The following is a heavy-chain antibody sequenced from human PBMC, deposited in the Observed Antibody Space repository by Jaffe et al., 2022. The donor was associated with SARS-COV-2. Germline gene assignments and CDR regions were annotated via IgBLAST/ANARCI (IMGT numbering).Heavy chain of an antibody. V-gene: IGHV2-26*01. Sequence: QVTLKESGPVLVKPTETLTLTCTVSGFSLTNDRMGVSWIRQPPGKALEWLAHIFSNDEKSCSTSLDSRLTISKDTSKSQVVLTMTNMDPVDTATYFCARIRHPREAAQYYFDYWGQGTPVTVSS. J-gene: IGHJ4*02. CDR3: ARIRHPREAAQYYFDY. CDR2: IFSNDEK. D-gene: IGHD6-6*01. CDR1: GFSLTNDRMG.